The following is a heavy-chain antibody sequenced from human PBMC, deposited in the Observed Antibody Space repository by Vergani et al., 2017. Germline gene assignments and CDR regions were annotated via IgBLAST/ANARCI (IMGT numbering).Heavy chain of an antibody. CDR3: TRRVPCGDGACLPFDH. J-gene: IGHJ4*02. Sequence: EKQLVQSGSETKKPGESLKISCQAFGYIFSNFWIGWVRQRPGRGLEWMGIIYPGDSEVKSNPTFRGQVIFSVDTSVNTAYLQWRSLQASDTATYYCTRRVPCGDGACLPFDHWGQGTQVTVSS. D-gene: IGHD2-21*01. CDR1: GYIFSNFW. CDR2: IYPGDSEV. V-gene: IGHV5-51*01.